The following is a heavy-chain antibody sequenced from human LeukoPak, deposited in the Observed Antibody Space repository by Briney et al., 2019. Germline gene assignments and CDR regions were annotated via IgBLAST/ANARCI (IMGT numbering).Heavy chain of an antibody. CDR1: GFTFSSYG. CDR2: ISYDGSNK. J-gene: IGHJ6*02. Sequence: GGSLRLSCAASGFTFSSYGMHWVRQAPGKGLEWVAVISYDGSNKYYADSVKGRFSISRDNAKNSLYLQMNSLRAEDTAVYYCARGIPELDVWGQGTTVTVSS. V-gene: IGHV3-30*03. CDR3: ARGIPELDV.